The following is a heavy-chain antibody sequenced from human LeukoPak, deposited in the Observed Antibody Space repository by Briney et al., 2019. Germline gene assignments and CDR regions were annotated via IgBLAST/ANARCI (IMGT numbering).Heavy chain of an antibody. Sequence: GRSLRLSCAASGFTFSSYAMHWVRQAPGKGLEWVAVISYDGSNKYYADSVKGRFTISRDNSKNTLYLQMNSLRAEDTAVYYCARFLEIAAAGTGFDYWGQGTLVTVSS. CDR2: ISYDGSNK. D-gene: IGHD6-13*01. J-gene: IGHJ4*02. V-gene: IGHV3-30-3*01. CDR3: ARFLEIAAAGTGFDY. CDR1: GFTFSSYA.